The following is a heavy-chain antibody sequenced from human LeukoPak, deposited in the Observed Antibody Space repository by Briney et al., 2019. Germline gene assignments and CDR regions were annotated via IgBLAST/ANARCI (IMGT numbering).Heavy chain of an antibody. CDR3: TRDSGTYNWFDP. D-gene: IGHD1-26*01. V-gene: IGHV3-73*01. J-gene: IGHJ5*02. CDR2: MDKETNLYAT. CDR1: GFTFSDSA. Sequence: GGSLKLSCVASGFTFSDSAIHWVRQSPGKGLEWIGHMDKETNLYATALAASVKGRLTVSRDDSKNTAYLHMNSLKTEDTALYYCTRDSGTYNWFDPWGQGTLVTVSS.